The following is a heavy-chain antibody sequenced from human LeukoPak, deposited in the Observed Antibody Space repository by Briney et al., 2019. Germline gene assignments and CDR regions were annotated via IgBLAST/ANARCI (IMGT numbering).Heavy chain of an antibody. CDR2: IRTTVGDT. Sequence: GGSLRLSCVASGFTFRKFVMSWVRQAPGKGLEWVSSIRTTVGDTHYADSVKGRFTISRDNSKNTVYLQLSSLRVEDTAVYYCAKVNPPRGGRSGWYETNDYWGQGTLVTVSS. D-gene: IGHD6-19*01. V-gene: IGHV3-23*01. CDR1: GFTFRKFV. J-gene: IGHJ4*02. CDR3: AKVNPPRGGRSGWYETNDY.